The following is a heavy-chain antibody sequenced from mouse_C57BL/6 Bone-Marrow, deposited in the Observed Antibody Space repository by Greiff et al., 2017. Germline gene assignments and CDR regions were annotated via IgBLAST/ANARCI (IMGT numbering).Heavy chain of an antibody. Sequence: VQLQQSGAELVKPGASVKLSCTASGFNIKDYYMHWVKQRTEQGLEWIGRIDPEDGETKYAPNFQGKATITADTSSNTAYLQLSSLTSEDTAVYYCARWDYDAMDYWGQGTSVTVSS. V-gene: IGHV14-2*01. J-gene: IGHJ4*01. CDR1: GFNIKDYY. D-gene: IGHD1-1*02. CDR3: ARWDYDAMDY. CDR2: IDPEDGET.